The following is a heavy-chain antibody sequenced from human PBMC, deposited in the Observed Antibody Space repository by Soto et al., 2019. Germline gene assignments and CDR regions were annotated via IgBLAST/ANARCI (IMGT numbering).Heavy chain of an antibody. Sequence: GGSLRLSCAASGFIFSNYGMHGVRKAPGKGLEWVAVISYDGSNKYYADSVKGRFTISRDNSKNTLYLQMSSLRAEDTAVYYCVKDGSSGWPYFYDMDVWGQGTTVTVSS. D-gene: IGHD6-19*01. CDR1: GFIFSNYG. J-gene: IGHJ6*02. CDR3: VKDGSSGWPYFYDMDV. CDR2: ISYDGSNK. V-gene: IGHV3-30*18.